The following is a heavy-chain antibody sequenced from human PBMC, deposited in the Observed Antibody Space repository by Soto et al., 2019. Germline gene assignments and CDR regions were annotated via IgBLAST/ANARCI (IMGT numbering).Heavy chain of an antibody. CDR2: IYWDDDK. CDR1: GFSLTTSGGG. D-gene: IGHD5-18*01. V-gene: IGHV2-5*02. J-gene: IGHJ4*02. Sequence: QITLKESGPTLVKPTQTLTLTCTFSGFSLTTSGGGVGWIRQPPGKALEWLALIYWDDDKRYSPSLKSRLTITKDTSKNQVVLTMTSMDPVDTATYYCAHRGDRYGYPFLDKWGQGTLVTVSS. CDR3: AHRGDRYGYPFLDK.